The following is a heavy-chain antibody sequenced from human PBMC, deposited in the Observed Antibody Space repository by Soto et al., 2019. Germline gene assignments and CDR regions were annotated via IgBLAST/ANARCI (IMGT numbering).Heavy chain of an antibody. V-gene: IGHV1-18*01. CDR1: GYIFRSYG. CDR3: ARGIAVEPTANWFDP. CDR2: INVKNGNP. Sequence: QVQLVQSGGEVKKSGASVKVSCKASGYIFRSYGISWVRQAPGLGLEWMGWINVKNGNPKHGGKFEGSVPMTTDTATSTAYMELRNLTSDDTAVYYCARGIAVEPTANWFDPWGHGTLVIVSS. J-gene: IGHJ5*02. D-gene: IGHD6-19*01.